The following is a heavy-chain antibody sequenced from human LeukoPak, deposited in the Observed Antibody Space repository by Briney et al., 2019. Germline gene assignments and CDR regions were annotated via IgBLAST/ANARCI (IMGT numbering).Heavy chain of an antibody. D-gene: IGHD4-17*01. Sequence: PGGSLRLSCAASGFTFSSYALSWVRQAPGKGLDWVSALSAGGGSTYYADSVKGRFTISRDNSKNTLYLQMNSLRAEDTAVYYCARDECGDYGCDRWGQGTLVTVSS. CDR3: ARDECGDYGCDR. CDR1: GFTFSSYA. J-gene: IGHJ5*02. V-gene: IGHV3-23*01. CDR2: LSAGGGST.